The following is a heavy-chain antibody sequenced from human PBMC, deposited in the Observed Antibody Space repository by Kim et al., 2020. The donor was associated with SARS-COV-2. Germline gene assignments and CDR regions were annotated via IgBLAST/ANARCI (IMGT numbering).Heavy chain of an antibody. V-gene: IGHV3-33*01. J-gene: IGHJ4*02. CDR3: STGEREFLFPLDY. D-gene: IGHD2-21*01. CDR2: IWYDGSYK. CDR1: GFTFSDYG. Sequence: GGSLRLSCAASGFTFSDYGMHWVRQAPGKGLEWVAVIWYDGSYKYYADSVKGRFTISRDNSKNTLYLQMNSLRAEDTAVYYCSTGEREFLFPLDYWGQGTLVTVSS.